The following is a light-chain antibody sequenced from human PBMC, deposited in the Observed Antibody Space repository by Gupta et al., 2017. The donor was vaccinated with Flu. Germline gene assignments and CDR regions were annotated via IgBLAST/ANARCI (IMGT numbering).Light chain of an antibody. V-gene: IGKV1-39*01. CDR3: QQTYSRRT. J-gene: IGKJ1*01. CDR2: AAS. CDR1: QSISRY. Sequence: DIQMTQSPSSLSASIGDRVIITCRAGQSISRYLHWYQQKPGKAPRLLIYAASTLESGVPSSFSGSGSGTDFTLTSSGLETEDFATYYCQQTYSRRTFGQGTRVEIK.